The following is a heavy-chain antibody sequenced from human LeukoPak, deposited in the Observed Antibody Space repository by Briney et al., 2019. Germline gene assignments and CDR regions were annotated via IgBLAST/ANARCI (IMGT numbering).Heavy chain of an antibody. V-gene: IGHV4-4*09. CDR1: GGSISSYY. J-gene: IGHJ5*02. Sequence: SETLSLTCTVSGGSISSYYWSWIRQPPGKGLEWIGYIYTSGSTHYNPSLKSRVTISVDTSKNQFSLKLSSVTAADTAVYYCARLGGSSWQPYNWFDPWGQGTLVTVSS. CDR3: ARLGGSSWQPYNWFDP. CDR2: IYTSGST. D-gene: IGHD6-13*01.